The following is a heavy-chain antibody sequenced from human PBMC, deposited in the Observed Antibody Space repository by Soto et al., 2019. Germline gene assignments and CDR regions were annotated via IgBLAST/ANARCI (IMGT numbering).Heavy chain of an antibody. CDR1: GDSFNDYY. J-gene: IGHJ6*03. CDR2: INPNGGGT. Sequence: VQLVQSGAEVKKPGASVKVSCKTSGDSFNDYYIHWVRQAPGQGLEWMGWINPNGGGTEYAQMFQGRVTVTRDTSIRTVYMELSSLRSDGTAVYYCARESGGATATLDYYYFYMDVWGKGTTVTVSS. D-gene: IGHD5-12*01. V-gene: IGHV1-2*02. CDR3: ARESGGATATLDYYYFYMDV.